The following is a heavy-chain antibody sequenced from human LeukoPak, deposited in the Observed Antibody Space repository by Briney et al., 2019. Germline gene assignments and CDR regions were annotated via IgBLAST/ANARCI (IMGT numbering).Heavy chain of an antibody. CDR1: GFTFSSYA. Sequence: GGSLRLSCAVSGFTFSSYAMSWVRQAPGKGLEGVSAISGSGGSTYYADSVKGRFTISRDNSKNTLYLQMNSLRAEDTAVYYCAPLGVTTWLDYWGQGTLVTVSS. CDR3: APLGVTTWLDY. V-gene: IGHV3-23*01. CDR2: ISGSGGST. D-gene: IGHD4-17*01. J-gene: IGHJ4*02.